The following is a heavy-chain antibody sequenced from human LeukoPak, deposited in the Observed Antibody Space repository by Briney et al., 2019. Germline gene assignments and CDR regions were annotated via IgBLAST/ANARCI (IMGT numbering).Heavy chain of an antibody. J-gene: IGHJ4*02. V-gene: IGHV1-69*04. Sequence: ASVKVSCKASGGTFSSYAISWVRQAPGQGLEWMGRIIPILGIANYAQKFQGRVTITADKSTSTAYMELSSLRSEDTAVYYCARFSYGSGSYHYDYWGQGTLVTVSS. CDR2: IIPILGIA. CDR3: ARFSYGSGSYHYDY. D-gene: IGHD3-10*01. CDR1: GGTFSSYA.